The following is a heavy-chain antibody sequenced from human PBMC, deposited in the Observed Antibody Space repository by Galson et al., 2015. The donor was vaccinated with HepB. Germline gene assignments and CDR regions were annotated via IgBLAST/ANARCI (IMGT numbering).Heavy chain of an antibody. D-gene: IGHD2-15*01. CDR2: IDPSDSYT. Sequence: QSGAEVKKPGESLRISCKGSGSSFTSYWISWVRQMPGKGLEWMGRIDPSDSYTNYSPSFQGHVTISADKSISTAYLQWSSLKASDTAMYYCASLIYCSGGSCPEEDYWGQGTLVTVSS. CDR1: GSSFTSYW. J-gene: IGHJ4*02. CDR3: ASLIYCSGGSCPEEDY. V-gene: IGHV5-10-1*01.